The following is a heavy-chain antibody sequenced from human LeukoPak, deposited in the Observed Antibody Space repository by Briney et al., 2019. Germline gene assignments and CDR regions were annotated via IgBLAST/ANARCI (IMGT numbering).Heavy chain of an antibody. Sequence: GGSLRLSCAASGFTFSNYAMSWVRQARGKGLEWVSAISNSGGGTFYADSVKGRFTVSRDNSKNTLYLQMNSLRAEDTAVYYCARLKRGFWSSAAYYYYGMDVWGQGTTVTVSS. CDR2: ISNSGGGT. CDR1: GFTFSNYA. D-gene: IGHD3-3*01. CDR3: ARLKRGFWSSAAYYYYGMDV. V-gene: IGHV3-23*01. J-gene: IGHJ6*02.